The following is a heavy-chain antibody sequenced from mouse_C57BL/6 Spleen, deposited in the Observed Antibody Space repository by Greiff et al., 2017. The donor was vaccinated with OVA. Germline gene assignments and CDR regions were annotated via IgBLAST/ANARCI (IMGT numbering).Heavy chain of an antibody. D-gene: IGHD3-2*02. CDR1: GYAFSSSW. CDR2: IYPGDGDT. CDR3: ARPAQATNFDY. Sequence: QVQLQQSGPELVKPGASVKISCKASGYAFSSSWMNWVKQRPGKGLEWIGRIYPGDGDTNYNGKFKGKATLTADKSSSTAYMQLSSLTSEDSAVYFCARPAQATNFDYWGQGTTLTVSP. J-gene: IGHJ2*01. V-gene: IGHV1-82*01.